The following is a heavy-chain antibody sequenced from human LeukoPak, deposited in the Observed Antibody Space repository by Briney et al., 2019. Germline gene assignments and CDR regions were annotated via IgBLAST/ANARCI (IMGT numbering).Heavy chain of an antibody. CDR3: ASQTLSAGSHYLYYFGVDV. V-gene: IGHV1-3*01. Sequence: ASVKVSCKASGYTFTSYVIHWVRQAPGERLEWMGWINVATGNTKYSQKTQDRVTITRDTSASTTYMELRSLRSEDTAVYFCASQTLSAGSHYLYYFGVDVWGQGTTVTVSS. CDR1: GYTFTSYV. J-gene: IGHJ6*02. CDR2: INVATGNT. D-gene: IGHD1-14*01.